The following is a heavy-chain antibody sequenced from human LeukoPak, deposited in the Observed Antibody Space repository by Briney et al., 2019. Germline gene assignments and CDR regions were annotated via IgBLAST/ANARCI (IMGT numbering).Heavy chain of an antibody. V-gene: IGHV3-9*01. Sequence: SLRLSCAASGFTFDDYAMHWVRQAPGKGLEWVSGISWNSGSIGYADSVKGRFTISRDNAKNSLYLQMNSLRAEDTALYYCAKGIGGVIGGYDYWGQGTLVTVSS. CDR3: AKGIGGVIGGYDY. CDR1: GFTFDDYA. J-gene: IGHJ4*02. D-gene: IGHD3-16*02. CDR2: ISWNSGSI.